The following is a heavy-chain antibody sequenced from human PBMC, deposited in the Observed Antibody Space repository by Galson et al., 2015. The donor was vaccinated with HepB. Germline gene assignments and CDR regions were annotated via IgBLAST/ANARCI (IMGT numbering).Heavy chain of an antibody. Sequence: SLRLSCAASGFTFSSYGMHWVRQAPGKGLEWVAVISYDGSNKYYADSVKGRFTISRDNSKNTLYLQMNSLRAEDTAVYYCAKYPGIAAAGIDYWGQGTLVTVSS. CDR3: AKYPGIAAAGIDY. CDR2: ISYDGSNK. D-gene: IGHD6-13*01. CDR1: GFTFSSYG. J-gene: IGHJ4*02. V-gene: IGHV3-30*18.